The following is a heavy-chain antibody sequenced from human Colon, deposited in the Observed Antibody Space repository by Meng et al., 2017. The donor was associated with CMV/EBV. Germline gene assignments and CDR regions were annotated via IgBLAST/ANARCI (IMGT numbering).Heavy chain of an antibody. V-gene: IGHV3-48*03. Sequence: GESLKISCAASGFTFSSYDMTWVRQAPGKGLEWIAYISSSGSTIFYADSVKGRFTISRDNAEKSLHLQMNNLRAEDTAVYFCARDGFAGAFFEYWGQGTLVTVSS. CDR2: ISSSGSTI. CDR3: ARDGFAGAFFEY. D-gene: IGHD4/OR15-4a*01. J-gene: IGHJ4*02. CDR1: GFTFSSYD.